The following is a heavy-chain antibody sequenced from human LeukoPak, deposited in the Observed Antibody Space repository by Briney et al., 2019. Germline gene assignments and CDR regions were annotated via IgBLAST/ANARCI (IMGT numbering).Heavy chain of an antibody. CDR1: GYTLTELS. J-gene: IGHJ4*02. CDR3: ATTVVVVAARGEFDY. Sequence: ASVKVSCKVSGYTLTELSMHWVRQAPGKGLEWMGGFDPEDGETIYAQKFQGRVTMTEDTSTDTAYMELSSLRSEDTAVYYCATTVVVVAARGEFDYWGQGTLVTVSS. V-gene: IGHV1-24*01. D-gene: IGHD2-15*01. CDR2: FDPEDGET.